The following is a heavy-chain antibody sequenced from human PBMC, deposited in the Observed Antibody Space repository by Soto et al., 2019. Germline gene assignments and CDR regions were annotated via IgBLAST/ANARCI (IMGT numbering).Heavy chain of an antibody. D-gene: IGHD6-13*01. CDR2: MNPNTGNA. V-gene: IGHV1-8*01. Sequence: ASVEVSCKXSGYTFTSYDINWVRQATGQGLEWMGWMNPNTGNAGYAQMFRGRITMTRNTSISTAYMELSSLRSEDTALYYCARRAAAGADYWGQGILVTVSS. J-gene: IGHJ4*02. CDR1: GYTFTSYD. CDR3: ARRAAAGADY.